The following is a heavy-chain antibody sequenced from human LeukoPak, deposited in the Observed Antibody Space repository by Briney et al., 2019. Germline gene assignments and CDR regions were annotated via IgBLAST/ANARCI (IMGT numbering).Heavy chain of an antibody. CDR1: GGSISGRSYY. J-gene: IGHJ3*02. CDR2: LYYTGTT. Sequence: SETLSLTCTVSGGSISGRSYYWGWIRQPPGGGLEWFGSLYYTGTTYYNPSLKSRVSISVDTSKIHFSVRLTSVTAADTAIYYCTRRAWDLGNDAFDIWGQGTMVTVPS. D-gene: IGHD1-26*01. CDR3: TRRAWDLGNDAFDI. V-gene: IGHV4-39*02.